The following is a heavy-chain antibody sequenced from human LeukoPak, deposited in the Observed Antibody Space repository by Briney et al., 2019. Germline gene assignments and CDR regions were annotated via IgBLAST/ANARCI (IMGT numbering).Heavy chain of an antibody. CDR1: GFTFRSYT. V-gene: IGHV3-21*04. J-gene: IGHJ3*01. Sequence: GGSLRLSCAASGFTFRSYTMNWVRQAPGKGLEWVSSISSSSGHINYADSVKGRITISRDNAKNSLYLQMNSLRAEDTAVYYCAREDYYASWGQGTMVTVSS. CDR2: ISSSSGHI. D-gene: IGHD3-10*01. CDR3: AREDYYAS.